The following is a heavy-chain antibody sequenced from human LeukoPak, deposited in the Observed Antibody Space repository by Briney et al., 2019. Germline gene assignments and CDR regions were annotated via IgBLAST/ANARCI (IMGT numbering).Heavy chain of an antibody. Sequence: SETLSLTCTVSGGSISSGDYYWSWIRQHPGKGLEWIGYIYYSGSTYYNPSLKSRATISLDTSKKQFSLKPSSVTAADTAVYYCARAYLELRAAYYYGMDVWGQGTTVTVSS. CDR1: GGSISSGDYY. D-gene: IGHD1-7*01. V-gene: IGHV4-31*03. J-gene: IGHJ6*02. CDR2: IYYSGST. CDR3: ARAYLELRAAYYYGMDV.